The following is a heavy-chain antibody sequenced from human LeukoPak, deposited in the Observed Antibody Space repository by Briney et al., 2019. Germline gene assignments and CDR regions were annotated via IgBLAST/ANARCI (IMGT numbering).Heavy chain of an antibody. CDR2: MNPNSGNT. CDR1: EYTFTSYD. D-gene: IGHD2-2*02. Sequence: GASVKVSCKASEYTFTSYDINWVRQATGQGLEWMGWMNPNSGNTDCAQKFQGRLTMTRNTSISTAYMELSSLRSEDTAVYYCAKGSIPAHAPFDYWGQGTLVTVSS. CDR3: AKGSIPAHAPFDY. J-gene: IGHJ4*02. V-gene: IGHV1-8*01.